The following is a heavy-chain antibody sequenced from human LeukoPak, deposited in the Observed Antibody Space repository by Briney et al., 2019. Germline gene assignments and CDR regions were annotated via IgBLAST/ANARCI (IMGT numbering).Heavy chain of an antibody. V-gene: IGHV3-23*01. CDR1: GFTFSSYA. Sequence: GGSLRLSCAASGFTFSSYAMSWVRQAPGKGLEWVSAISGSGVTTYYAGSVKGRFTISRDNSKNTLYLQMNSLRAEDTAVYYCAKEGYDSSGYYYAYFQHWGQGTLVTVSS. J-gene: IGHJ1*01. CDR2: ISGSGVTT. CDR3: AKEGYDSSGYYYAYFQH. D-gene: IGHD3-22*01.